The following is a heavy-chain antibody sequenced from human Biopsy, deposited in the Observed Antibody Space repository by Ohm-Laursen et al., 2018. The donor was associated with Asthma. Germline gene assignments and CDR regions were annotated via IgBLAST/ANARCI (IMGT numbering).Heavy chain of an antibody. V-gene: IGHV1-18*01. CDR3: ARAVDYSHYYGIDV. Sequence: ASVKVSCKPSGYTFNSAGITWVRQAPGQGLEWMGWISVYNGNTKVAQKLQDRVTMITDTSTSTAYMELRSLRSDDTAVYFCARAVDYSHYYGIDVWGQGTKVTVS. CDR1: GYTFNSAG. D-gene: IGHD4-23*01. CDR2: ISVYNGNT. J-gene: IGHJ6*02.